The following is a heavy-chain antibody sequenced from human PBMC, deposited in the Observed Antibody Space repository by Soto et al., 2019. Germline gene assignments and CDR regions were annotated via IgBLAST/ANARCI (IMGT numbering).Heavy chain of an antibody. CDR3: AKVGGLVSYFGWGLDV. Sequence: EVQLVESGGGLVQPGRSLRLSCVASGFIFDNYAMHWVRQAPGKGLEWVSGISWNSDTIGYADSVKGRFTISRDNAKNSLLLQMNSLRDEDTALYYCAKVGGLVSYFGWGLDVWGQGTTVTVSS. CDR1: GFIFDNYA. J-gene: IGHJ6*02. CDR2: ISWNSDTI. D-gene: IGHD3-10*01. V-gene: IGHV3-9*01.